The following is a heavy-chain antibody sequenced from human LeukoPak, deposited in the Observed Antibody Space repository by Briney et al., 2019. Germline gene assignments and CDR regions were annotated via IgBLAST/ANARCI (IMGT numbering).Heavy chain of an antibody. D-gene: IGHD2-15*01. V-gene: IGHV1-2*02. J-gene: IGHJ5*02. CDR3: ARATPFASCSGGSCFPNWFDP. Sequence: GAAVKVSCKASGYTFTGYYMHWVRQAPGQGLEWMGWINPNSGGTNYAQKFQGRVTMTRDTSISTAYMELSRLRSDDTAVYYCARATPFASCSGGSCFPNWFDPWDQGTLVTVSS. CDR2: INPNSGGT. CDR1: GYTFTGYY.